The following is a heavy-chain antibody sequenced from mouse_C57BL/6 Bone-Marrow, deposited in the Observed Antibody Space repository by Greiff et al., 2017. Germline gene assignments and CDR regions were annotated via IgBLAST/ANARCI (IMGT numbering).Heavy chain of an antibody. D-gene: IGHD1-1*01. Sequence: EVKLVESGGGLVKPGGSLKLSCAASGFTFRSYAMSWVRQTPEKRLEWVATISDGGSYTYYPDNVKGRFTISRDNAKNNLYLQMSHLKSEDTAMYYCAREGLYYGSLRDYWGQGTSVTVSS. CDR1: GFTFRSYA. V-gene: IGHV5-4*01. CDR3: AREGLYYGSLRDY. CDR2: ISDGGSYT. J-gene: IGHJ4*01.